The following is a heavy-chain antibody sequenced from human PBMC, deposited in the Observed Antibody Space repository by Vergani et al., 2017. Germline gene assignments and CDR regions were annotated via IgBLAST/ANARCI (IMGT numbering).Heavy chain of an antibody. J-gene: IGHJ4*02. D-gene: IGHD2-15*01. Sequence: VELVQSGPEMRKPGESLKISCKGSEYSFGNYWICWVRQATGQGLEWMGWMNTNSGNTGYAQKFQGRVTMTRNTSRSTAYMELRSLRSEDTAVYYCARGLWLGAATPIGGYWGQGTLVTVSS. V-gene: IGHV1-8*02. CDR1: EYSFGNYW. CDR3: ARGLWLGAATPIGGY. CDR2: MNTNSGNT.